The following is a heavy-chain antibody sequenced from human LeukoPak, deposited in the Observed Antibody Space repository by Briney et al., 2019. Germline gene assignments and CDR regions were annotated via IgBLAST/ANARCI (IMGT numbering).Heavy chain of an antibody. V-gene: IGHV4-34*01. J-gene: IGHJ4*02. CDR1: GGSFSGYY. D-gene: IGHD6-19*01. CDR2: INHSGST. CDR3: ARGFGWLVLYKFDY. Sequence: PSETLSLTCAVYGGSFSGYYWSWIRQPPGKGLEWIGEINHSGSTNYNPSLKSRVTISVDTSKNQFSLKLSSVTAADTAVYYCARGFGWLVLYKFDYWGQGTLVTVSS.